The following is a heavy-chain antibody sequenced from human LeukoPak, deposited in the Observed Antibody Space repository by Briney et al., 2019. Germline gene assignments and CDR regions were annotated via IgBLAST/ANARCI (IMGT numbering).Heavy chain of an antibody. CDR2: IYTSGST. V-gene: IGHV4-4*07. J-gene: IGHJ5*02. CDR1: GGSISSHY. D-gene: IGHD3-10*01. Sequence: KPSETLSLTCTVSGGSISSHYWSWIRQPAGRGLEWIGRIYTSGSTDYNPSLKSRVTMSVDTSKNQFSLKVSSVTAADTAVYYCARGPLVRGSNWFDPWGQGTLVTVSS. CDR3: ARGPLVRGSNWFDP.